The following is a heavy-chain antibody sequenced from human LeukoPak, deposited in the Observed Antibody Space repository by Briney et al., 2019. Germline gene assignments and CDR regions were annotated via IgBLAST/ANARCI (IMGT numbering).Heavy chain of an antibody. CDR2: MNPDGSKN. J-gene: IGHJ5*02. CDR3: AKAPAVWSLNWFDP. D-gene: IGHD3-10*01. V-gene: IGHV3-7*01. Sequence: QPGGSLRLSCAASGFIFSSYWMSWVRQAPGKGLEWVAIMNPDGSKNYYVDAVKGRFTISRDNANNSLYLQMDSLRAEDTAIYYCAKAPAVWSLNWFDPWGQGTVVTVSS. CDR1: GFIFSSYW.